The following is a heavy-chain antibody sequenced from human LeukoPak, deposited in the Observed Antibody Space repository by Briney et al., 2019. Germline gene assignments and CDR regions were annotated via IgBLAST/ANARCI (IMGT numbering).Heavy chain of an antibody. J-gene: IGHJ6*03. V-gene: IGHV4-59*01. Sequence: SETLSLTCTVSGGSISSYYWSWIRQPPGKGLEWIGYIYYSGSTNYNPSLKSRVTISVDTSKNQFSLKLSSVTAADTAVYYCARGGTYDFWSGYLGSYYMDVWGKGTTVTVSS. CDR1: GGSISSYY. D-gene: IGHD3-3*01. CDR3: ARGGTYDFWSGYLGSYYMDV. CDR2: IYYSGST.